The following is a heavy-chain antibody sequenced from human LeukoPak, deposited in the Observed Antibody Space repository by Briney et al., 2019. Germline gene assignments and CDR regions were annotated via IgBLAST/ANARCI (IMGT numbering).Heavy chain of an antibody. Sequence: SETLSLTCTVSGGSISSYYWSWIRQPPGKGLEWIGYIYYSGSPNYNPSLKSRVTISVDTSKNQFSLKLTSVTAADTAVYYCARRHHYDSSSAYRYLDVWGRGILVSVSS. V-gene: IGHV4-59*01. J-gene: IGHJ2*01. D-gene: IGHD3-22*01. CDR3: ARRHHYDSSSAYRYLDV. CDR1: GGSISSYY. CDR2: IYYSGSP.